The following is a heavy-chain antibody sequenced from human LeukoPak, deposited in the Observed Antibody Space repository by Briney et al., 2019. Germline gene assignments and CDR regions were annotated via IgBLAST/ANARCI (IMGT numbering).Heavy chain of an antibody. D-gene: IGHD3-10*01. CDR3: ATDRQAGYYYYYGMDV. CDR1: GYTLTELS. J-gene: IGHJ6*02. Sequence: ASVKVSCKVSGYTLTELSMHWVRQAPGKGLEWMGGFDPEDGETIYAQKFQGRVTMTEDTSTDTAYMELSSLRSEDTAVYYCATDRQAGYYYYYGMDVWGQGTTVTVSS. V-gene: IGHV1-24*01. CDR2: FDPEDGET.